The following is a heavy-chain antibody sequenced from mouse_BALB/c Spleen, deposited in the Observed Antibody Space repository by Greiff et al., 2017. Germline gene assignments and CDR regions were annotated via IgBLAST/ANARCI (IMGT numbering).Heavy chain of an antibody. V-gene: IGHV1-80*01. CDR1: GYTFTSYW. CDR2: IYPGDGDT. CDR3: ARAYYGYFYAMDY. J-gene: IGHJ4*01. D-gene: IGHD2-9*01. Sequence: QVQLQQPGAELVKPGASVKLSCKASGYTFTSYWMHWVKQRPGQGLEWIGQIYPGDGDTNYNGKFKGKATLTADKSSSTAYMQLSSLTSEDSAVYFCARAYYGYFYAMDYWGQGTSVTVSS.